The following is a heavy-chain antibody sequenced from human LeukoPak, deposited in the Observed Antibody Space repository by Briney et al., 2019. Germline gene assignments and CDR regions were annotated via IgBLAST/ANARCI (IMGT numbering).Heavy chain of an antibody. CDR1: GFTFSSYA. V-gene: IGHV3-23*01. CDR2: ISGSGGST. CDR3: AKGIYSGSYGPIDY. D-gene: IGHD1-26*01. J-gene: IGHJ4*02. Sequence: GGSLRLSCAASGFTFSSYAMSWVRQAPGKGLEWVSAISGSGGSTYYADSVKGRFTISRDNSKNTLYLQMSSLRAEDTAVYYCAKGIYSGSYGPIDYWGQGTLVTVSS.